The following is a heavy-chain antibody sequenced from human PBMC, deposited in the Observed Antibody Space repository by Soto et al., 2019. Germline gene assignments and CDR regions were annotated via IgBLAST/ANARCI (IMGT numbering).Heavy chain of an antibody. V-gene: IGHV3-23*01. J-gene: IGHJ4*02. CDR2: VSGTGTRT. CDR1: GFTFSSYT. Sequence: GGSLRLSCAASGFTFSSYTMSWVRQAPGKGLEWVSGVSGTGTRTYYADSVKGRFTISRDNSESTLSLQMNSLRAEDTAVYYCAKDSRLTIFGVVTTTPFDYWGQGTLVTVSS. D-gene: IGHD3-3*01. CDR3: AKDSRLTIFGVVTTTPFDY.